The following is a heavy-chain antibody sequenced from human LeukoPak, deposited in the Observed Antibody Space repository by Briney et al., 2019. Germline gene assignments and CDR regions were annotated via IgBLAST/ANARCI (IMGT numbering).Heavy chain of an antibody. Sequence: GGSLRLSCAASGFTFNNAWMSWVRQAPGKGLVWVSRINSDGSSTSYADSVKGRFTISRDNAKNTLYLQMNSLRAEDTAVYYCARSANYYYYYMDVWGKGTTVTISS. CDR2: INSDGSST. V-gene: IGHV3-74*01. CDR1: GFTFNNAW. CDR3: ARSANYYYYYMDV. J-gene: IGHJ6*03.